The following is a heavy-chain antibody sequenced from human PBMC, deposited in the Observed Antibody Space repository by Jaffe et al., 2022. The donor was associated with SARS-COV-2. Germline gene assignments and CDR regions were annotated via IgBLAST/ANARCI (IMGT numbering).Heavy chain of an antibody. J-gene: IGHJ5*02. CDR1: GFTFSNYE. D-gene: IGHD3-22*01. Sequence: EVQLVESGGGLVQPGGSLRLSCAASGFTFSNYEMNWVRQAPGKGLEWVSYISSGGSTIYYADSVKGRLTISRDNAKNSLYLQMSSLRAEDTAVYYCARGYYYDSGGYSNWFDPWGQGTLVTVSS. CDR2: ISSGGSTI. CDR3: ARGYYYDSGGYSNWFDP. V-gene: IGHV3-48*03.